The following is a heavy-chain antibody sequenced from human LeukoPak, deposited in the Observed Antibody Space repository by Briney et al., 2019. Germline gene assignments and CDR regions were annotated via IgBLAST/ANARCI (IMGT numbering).Heavy chain of an antibody. CDR3: ARGSVVLLWFGEPMPRDYYFDY. CDR2: ISSSSYT. CDR1: GFTFSDYY. Sequence: GGSLRLSCAASGFTFSDYYMSWIRQAPGKGLEWVSYISSSSYTNYADSVKGRFTISRDNAKNSLYQQMNSLRAEDTAVYYCARGSVVLLWFGEPMPRDYYFDYWGQGTLVTVSS. J-gene: IGHJ4*02. D-gene: IGHD3-10*01. V-gene: IGHV3-11*06.